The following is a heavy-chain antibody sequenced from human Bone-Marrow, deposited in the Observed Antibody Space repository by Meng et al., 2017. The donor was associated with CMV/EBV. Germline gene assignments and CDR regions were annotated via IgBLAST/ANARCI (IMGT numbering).Heavy chain of an antibody. CDR1: GYTFTSYG. Sequence: ASVKVTCKASGYTFTSYGIIRVRQAPGQGLEWMGWISAYNGNTNYAQKLQGRVTMTTDTSTSTAYMELRSLRSDDTAVYYCARVPPGVRYCSSTSCYLLEPPDGWFDPWGQGTLVTFSS. J-gene: IGHJ5*02. V-gene: IGHV1-18*01. CDR3: ARVPPGVRYCSSTSCYLLEPPDGWFDP. CDR2: ISAYNGNT. D-gene: IGHD2-2*01.